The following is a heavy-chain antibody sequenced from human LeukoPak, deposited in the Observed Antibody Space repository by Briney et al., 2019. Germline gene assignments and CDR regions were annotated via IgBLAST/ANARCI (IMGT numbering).Heavy chain of an antibody. CDR3: ARGRYYYDSSGYYYPYYFDY. CDR2: INSDGSST. Sequence: GGSLRLSCAASGFTFSSYWMHWVRQAPGKGLVWVSRINSDGSSTSYADSVKGRFTISRDNAKNTLYLQMNSLRAEDTAVYYCARGRYYYDSSGYYYPYYFDYWGQGTLVTVSS. D-gene: IGHD3-22*01. V-gene: IGHV3-74*01. CDR1: GFTFSSYW. J-gene: IGHJ4*02.